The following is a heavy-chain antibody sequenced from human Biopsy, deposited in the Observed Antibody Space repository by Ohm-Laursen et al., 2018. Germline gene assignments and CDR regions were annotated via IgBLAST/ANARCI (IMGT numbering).Heavy chain of an antibody. V-gene: IGHV4-4*08. CDR3: ARRPYTRDNWFDP. J-gene: IGHJ5*02. CDR1: GGSLSLSY. Sequence: SETLSLTWNVSGGSLSLSYWSWIRQPPGKGLEWIGYIYSSGGTDYNPSLKSRVTISLDTSKNQFSLTLTSVTVADTAIYYCARRPYTRDNWFDPWGQGTLVTVSS. D-gene: IGHD2-2*01. CDR2: IYSSGGT.